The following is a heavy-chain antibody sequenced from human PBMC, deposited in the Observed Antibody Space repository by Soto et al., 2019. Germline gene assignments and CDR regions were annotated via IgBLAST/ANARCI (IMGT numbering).Heavy chain of an antibody. Sequence: GGSLRLSCAASGFTFSSYGMHWVRQAPGKGLEWVAVISYDGSNKYYADSVKGRFTISRDNSKNTLYLQMNSLRAEDTAVYYCAKELRDWNYYYMDVWGKGTTVTVSS. CDR1: GFTFSSYG. CDR2: ISYDGSNK. J-gene: IGHJ6*03. D-gene: IGHD1-1*01. V-gene: IGHV3-30*18. CDR3: AKELRDWNYYYMDV.